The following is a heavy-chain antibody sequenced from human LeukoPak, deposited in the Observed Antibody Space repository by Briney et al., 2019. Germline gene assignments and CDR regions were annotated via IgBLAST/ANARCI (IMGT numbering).Heavy chain of an antibody. V-gene: IGHV4-34*01. D-gene: IGHD6-19*01. CDR3: ARGIVAVAGSGDFDY. J-gene: IGHJ4*02. Sequence: SETLSLTCTVSGGSISSYYWSWIRQPPGKGLEWIGEINHSGSTNYNPSLKSRVTISVDTSKNQFSLKLSSVTAADTAVYYCARGIVAVAGSGDFDYWGQGTLVTVSS. CDR2: INHSGST. CDR1: GGSISSYY.